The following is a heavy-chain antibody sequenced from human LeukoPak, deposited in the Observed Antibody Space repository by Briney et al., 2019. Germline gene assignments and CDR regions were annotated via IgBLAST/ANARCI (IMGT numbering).Heavy chain of an antibody. J-gene: IGHJ5*02. CDR1: GFTFSNYW. CDR3: ARGGAVKPWFDP. D-gene: IGHD4-17*01. Sequence: PGGSLRLSCAASGFTFSNYWMHWVRQAQGKGLVWVSRINTDGSSTSYADSVKGRFTISRDNAKNTLYLQMNSLRAEDMAMYYCARGGAVKPWFDPWGQGTLVTVSS. CDR2: INTDGSST. V-gene: IGHV3-74*01.